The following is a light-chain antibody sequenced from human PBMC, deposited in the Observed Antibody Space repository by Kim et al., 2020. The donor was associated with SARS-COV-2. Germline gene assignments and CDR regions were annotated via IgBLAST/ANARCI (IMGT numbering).Light chain of an antibody. CDR1: SSDIGTCDY. J-gene: IGLJ2*01. CDR2: DVT. V-gene: IGLV2-8*01. Sequence: GQSVTISCTGSSSDIGTCDYVAWYQQYPGKAPKLIMYDVTKRPSGVPDRFSGSKSANTASLTVSGLQAEDEADYYCSSYAGSNNGVFGGGTKVTVL. CDR3: SSYAGSNNGV.